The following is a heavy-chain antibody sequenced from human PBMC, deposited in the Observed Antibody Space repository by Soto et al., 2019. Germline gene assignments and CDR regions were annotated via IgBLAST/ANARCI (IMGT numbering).Heavy chain of an antibody. Sequence: HPGGSLRLSCAASGFTFSSYAMHWVRQAPGKGLEWVAVISYDGSNKYYADSVKGRFTISRDNSKNTLYLQMNSLRAEDTAVYYCARDIYRYSYGTPPGVCDYWGQGTLVTVSS. CDR2: ISYDGSNK. V-gene: IGHV3-30-3*01. CDR1: GFTFSSYA. J-gene: IGHJ4*02. D-gene: IGHD5-18*01. CDR3: ARDIYRYSYGTPPGVCDY.